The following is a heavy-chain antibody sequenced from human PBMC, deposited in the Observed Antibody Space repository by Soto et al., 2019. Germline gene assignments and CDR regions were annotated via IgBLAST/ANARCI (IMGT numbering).Heavy chain of an antibody. CDR3: TRSIGSYSYYGLDV. J-gene: IGHJ6*02. V-gene: IGHV1-2*02. D-gene: IGHD1-26*01. CDR2: INPKSGDT. CDR1: GYTLTDYF. Sequence: QVLLVQSGAEVKKPGASVKVSCKASGYTLTDYFIHWVRQDPGQGLEWLACINPKSGDTYYSQKFQGRVTMTRDTSISTVYMEVSRMRSDDTAIYYCTRSIGSYSYYGLDVWGQGTTVTVSS.